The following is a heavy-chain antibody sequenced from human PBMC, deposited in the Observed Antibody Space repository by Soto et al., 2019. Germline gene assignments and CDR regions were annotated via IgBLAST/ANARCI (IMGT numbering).Heavy chain of an antibody. CDR2: IIPIFGTP. CDR3: ARVLEFRDGYISHFDF. V-gene: IGHV1-69*01. Sequence: QVQLVQSRAEVKKPGSSVKISCKASGGTFRNYPFSWVRQAPGQGLEWMGGIIPIFGTPNYAQKFQGRVTITADESTTTVYMELSSLRSDDTAVYYCARVLEFRDGYISHFDFWGQGTLVTVSS. D-gene: IGHD1-1*01. J-gene: IGHJ4*02. CDR1: GGTFRNYP.